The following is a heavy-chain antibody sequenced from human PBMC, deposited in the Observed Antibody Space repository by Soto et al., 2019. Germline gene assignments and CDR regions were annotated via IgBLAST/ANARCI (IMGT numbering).Heavy chain of an antibody. V-gene: IGHV3-48*02. Sequence: PVGSLRLSCAASGFTFSSYSMNWVRQAPGKGLEWLSYITIGGGPTYNADSVQGRFTISRDNAQDSLYLDMNSLRDEDTAVYYCARDIGYAFDIWGQGTMVTVSS. CDR1: GFTFSSYS. J-gene: IGHJ3*02. D-gene: IGHD3-16*01. CDR3: ARDIGYAFDI. CDR2: ITIGGGPT.